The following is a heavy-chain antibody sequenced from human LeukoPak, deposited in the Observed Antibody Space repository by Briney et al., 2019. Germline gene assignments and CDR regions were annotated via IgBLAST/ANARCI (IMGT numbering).Heavy chain of an antibody. D-gene: IGHD6-19*01. Sequence: SETLSLTCTVSGGSISSYYWSWIRQPPGKGLEWIGYIYYSGSTNYNPSLKSRVTISVNTSKNQFSLKLSSVTAADTAVYYCARLAVAMDVWGKGTTVTISS. CDR2: IYYSGST. CDR3: ARLAVAMDV. J-gene: IGHJ6*03. V-gene: IGHV4-59*12. CDR1: GGSISSYY.